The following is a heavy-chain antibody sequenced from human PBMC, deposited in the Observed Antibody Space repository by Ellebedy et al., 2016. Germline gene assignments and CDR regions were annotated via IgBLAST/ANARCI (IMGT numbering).Heavy chain of an antibody. Sequence: GESLKISCAASGFTFSRHAIHWIRRAPGKGLEWVAAVLDDGIDKNYRDSVKGRFTISRDNSQKTLYLQMSGLGPEDTAIYYCVTRLSGALDFWGQGTMVTVSS. J-gene: IGHJ3*01. D-gene: IGHD3-3*02. CDR3: VTRLSGALDF. CDR1: GFTFSRHA. V-gene: IGHV3-30*03. CDR2: VLDDGIDK.